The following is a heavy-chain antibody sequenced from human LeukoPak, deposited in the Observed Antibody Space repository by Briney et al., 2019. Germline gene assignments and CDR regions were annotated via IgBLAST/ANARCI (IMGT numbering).Heavy chain of an antibody. CDR2: IYDSETT. J-gene: IGHJ4*02. D-gene: IGHD6-19*01. Sequence: SETLSLTCTVSGDSISSSYWSWIRQPPGKGLEWIASIYDSETTKYNPSLRSRATISSDTSKNQFSLKLSSVTAADTAVYYCARQAYSSGWYTAAYWGQGTLVTVSS. CDR3: ARQAYSSGWYTAAY. CDR1: GDSISSSY. V-gene: IGHV4-59*08.